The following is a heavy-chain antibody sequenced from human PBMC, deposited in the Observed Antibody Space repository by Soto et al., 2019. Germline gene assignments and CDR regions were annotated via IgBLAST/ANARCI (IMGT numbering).Heavy chain of an antibody. CDR2: ISAYNGNT. J-gene: IGHJ3*02. V-gene: IGHV1-18*01. CDR1: GYTFTSYG. Sequence: QVQLVQSGAEVKKPGASVKVSCKASGYTFTSYGISWVRQAPGQGLERMGWISAYNGNTNYAQKLQGRVTMTTDTSPSTAYMELRSRRSDDTSVYYCAREPIQFTGIAVESAFDIWGQGTMVTVSS. CDR3: AREPIQFTGIAVESAFDI. D-gene: IGHD6-19*01.